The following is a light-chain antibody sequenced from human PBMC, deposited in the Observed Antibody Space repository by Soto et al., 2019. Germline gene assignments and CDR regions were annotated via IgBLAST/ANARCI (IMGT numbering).Light chain of an antibody. CDR2: DAS. CDR1: QSISSW. Sequence: DIQMTLSPSTLSASVGDRVTITCRASQSISSWLAWYLQKPGKAPKLLIYDASSLESGVPSRFSGSGSGTEFTLTISSLQPDDFAIYYCPQYNSYSRTFGQGTKVDIK. CDR3: PQYNSYSRT. V-gene: IGKV1-5*01. J-gene: IGKJ1*01.